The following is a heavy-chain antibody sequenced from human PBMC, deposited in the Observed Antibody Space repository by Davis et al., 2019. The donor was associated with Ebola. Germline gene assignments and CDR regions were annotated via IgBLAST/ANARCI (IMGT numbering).Heavy chain of an antibody. V-gene: IGHV3-48*01. CDR2: IDISSSTM. CDR1: GFTFSSYT. CDR3: ARRTDFDY. Sequence: GGSLRLSCAASGFTFSSYTMNWARQVPGKGLEWISYIDISSSTMDYADSVKGRFTISRDNDKNTLYLQMNSLRAEDTAVYYCARRTDFDYWGQGTLVTVSS. J-gene: IGHJ4*02. D-gene: IGHD1-1*01.